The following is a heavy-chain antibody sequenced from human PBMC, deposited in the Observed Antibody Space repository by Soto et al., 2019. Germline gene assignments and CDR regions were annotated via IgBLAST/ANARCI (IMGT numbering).Heavy chain of an antibody. CDR2: ISWNSGSI. CDR1: GCTFDDYA. J-gene: IGHJ3*02. V-gene: IGHV3-9*01. CDR3: AKDRFTWLLKALGAFDI. Sequence: GGSLRLSCAASGCTFDDYAMRWVRQAQGKGLEWVSGISWNSGSIGYADSVKGRFTISRDNAKNSLYLQMNSLRAEDTALYYCAKDRFTWLLKALGAFDIWGQGTMVTVSS. D-gene: IGHD3-22*01.